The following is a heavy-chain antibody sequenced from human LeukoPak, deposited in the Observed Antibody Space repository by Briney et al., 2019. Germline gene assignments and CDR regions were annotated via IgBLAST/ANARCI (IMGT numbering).Heavy chain of an antibody. CDR1: GYTFTGYY. CDR3: AGSRDGYNPYYFDY. V-gene: IGHV1-2*02. D-gene: IGHD5-24*01. J-gene: IGHJ4*02. CDR2: INPNSGGT. Sequence: ASVKVSCKASGYTFTGYYMHWVRQAAGQGLEGMGWINPNSGGTNYAQKFQGRVTMTRDTSISTAYMELSRLRSDDTAVYYCAGSRDGYNPYYFDYWGQGTLVTVSS.